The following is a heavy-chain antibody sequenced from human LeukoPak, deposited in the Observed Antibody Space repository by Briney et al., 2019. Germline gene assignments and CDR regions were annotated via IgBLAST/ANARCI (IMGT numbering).Heavy chain of an antibody. V-gene: IGHV4-34*01. D-gene: IGHD6-19*01. CDR1: GGSFSGYY. CDR3: AGSSREVDY. Sequence: RSETLSLTCAVYGGSFSGYYWSWIRQPPGKGLEWIGEINHSGSTNYNPSLKSRVTISVDTSKNQFSLKLSSVTAADTAVYYCAGSSREVDYWGQGTLVTVSS. CDR2: INHSGST. J-gene: IGHJ4*02.